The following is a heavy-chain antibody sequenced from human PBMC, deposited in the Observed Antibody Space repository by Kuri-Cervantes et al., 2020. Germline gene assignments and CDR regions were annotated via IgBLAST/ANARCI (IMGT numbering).Heavy chain of an antibody. Sequence: GSLRLSCAASGFTFSSYEMNWVRQAPGKGLEWVSYISSSGSTIYYADSVKGRFTISRDNAKNSLYLQMNSLRAEDTAVYYCARGGGSQWFDYWGQGTLVTVSS. CDR1: GFTFSSYE. J-gene: IGHJ4*02. V-gene: IGHV3-48*03. D-gene: IGHD1-26*01. CDR2: ISSSGSTI. CDR3: ARGGGSQWFDY.